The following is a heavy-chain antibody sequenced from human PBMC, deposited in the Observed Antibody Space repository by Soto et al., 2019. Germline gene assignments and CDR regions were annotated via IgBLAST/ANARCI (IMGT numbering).Heavy chain of an antibody. CDR1: GGTFSSYA. Sequence: ASVKVSCKASGGTFSSYAISWVRQAPGQGLEWMGGIIPIFGTANYAQKSQGRVTITADESTSTAYMELSSLRSEDTAVYYCAQTIAVVHPPSYWGQGTLVTVSS. J-gene: IGHJ4*02. D-gene: IGHD6-19*01. V-gene: IGHV1-69*13. CDR2: IIPIFGTA. CDR3: AQTIAVVHPPSY.